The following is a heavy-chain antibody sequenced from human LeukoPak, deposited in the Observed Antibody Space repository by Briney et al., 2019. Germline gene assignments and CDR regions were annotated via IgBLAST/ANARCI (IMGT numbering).Heavy chain of an antibody. Sequence: SETLSLTRTVSGGSISSHYWSWVRQPPGKGLEWIGYIYYSGSTKYNPSLKSRVTISVGTPKNQFSLKLSSVTAADTAVYYCARVGGGQQLVASPLYYFDYWGQGTLVTVSS. J-gene: IGHJ4*02. V-gene: IGHV4-59*11. CDR2: IYYSGST. D-gene: IGHD6-13*01. CDR1: GGSISSHY. CDR3: ARVGGGQQLVASPLYYFDY.